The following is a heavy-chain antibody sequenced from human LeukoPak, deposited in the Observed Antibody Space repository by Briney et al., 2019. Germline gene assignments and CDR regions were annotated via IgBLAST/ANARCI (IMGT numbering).Heavy chain of an antibody. CDR1: GYTFTSYA. CDR2: IIPILGIA. CDR3: ARVYPRSIVVVPAGEAYNWFDP. J-gene: IGHJ5*02. D-gene: IGHD2-2*01. V-gene: IGHV1-69*04. Sequence: SVKVSCKASGYTFTSYAISWVRQAPGQGLEWMGRIIPILGIANYAQKFQGRVTITADKSTSTAYMELSSLRSEDTAVYYCARVYPRSIVVVPAGEAYNWFDPWGQGTLVTVSS.